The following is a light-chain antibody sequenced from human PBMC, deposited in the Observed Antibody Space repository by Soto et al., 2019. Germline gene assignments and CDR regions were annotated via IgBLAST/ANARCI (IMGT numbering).Light chain of an antibody. CDR2: EVT. CDR3: SSHTSVNTRV. Sequence: QSVLTQHASVSGSPGQSIAISCTGTSSDVGTYDYVSWYQQYPDKAPKLIIYEVTQRPSGVSNRFSGSKSGNTASLTISGLQAEDEADYYCSSHTSVNTRVFGTGTKVTVL. CDR1: SSDVGTYDY. V-gene: IGLV2-14*01. J-gene: IGLJ1*01.